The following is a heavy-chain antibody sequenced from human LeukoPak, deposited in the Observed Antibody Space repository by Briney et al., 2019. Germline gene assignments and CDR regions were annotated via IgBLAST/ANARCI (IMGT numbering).Heavy chain of an antibody. CDR1: GFTFSSYA. Sequence: GGSLRLSCAASGFTFSSYAMSWVRQAPGKGLEWVSAISGSGGSTYYADSVKGRFTISRDNPKNTLYLQMNSLRAEDTAVYYCAKVITMIVAFDAFDIWGQGTMVTVSS. V-gene: IGHV3-23*01. J-gene: IGHJ3*02. D-gene: IGHD3-22*01. CDR2: ISGSGGST. CDR3: AKVITMIVAFDAFDI.